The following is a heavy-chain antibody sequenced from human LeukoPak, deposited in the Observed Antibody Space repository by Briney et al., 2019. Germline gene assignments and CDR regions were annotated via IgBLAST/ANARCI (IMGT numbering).Heavy chain of an antibody. V-gene: IGHV3-64D*08. CDR1: GFTFSSYA. Sequence: GGSLRLSCSASGFTFSSYAMHWVRQAPGKGLEYVSAISSSGDSTYYADSVKGRFTISRDNSKNTLYLQMSSLRPEDAAVHYCVKDGMAVAGTAPLDYWGLGILVTVSS. CDR3: VKDGMAVAGTAPLDY. CDR2: ISSSGDST. J-gene: IGHJ4*02. D-gene: IGHD6-19*01.